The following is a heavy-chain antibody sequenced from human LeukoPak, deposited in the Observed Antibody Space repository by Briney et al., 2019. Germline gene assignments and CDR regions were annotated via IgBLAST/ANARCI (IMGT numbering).Heavy chain of an antibody. J-gene: IGHJ3*02. CDR3: ARVFFLDSSEDAFDI. D-gene: IGHD3-22*01. CDR2: IYYSGST. CDR1: GGSISSSSYY. Sequence: SETLSLNCTVSGGSISSSSYYWGWISQPPGKGLEWIGSIYYSGSTYYNPSLKSRVTISVDTSKNQFSLKLSSVTAADTAVYYCARVFFLDSSEDAFDIWGQGTMVTVSS. V-gene: IGHV4-39*01.